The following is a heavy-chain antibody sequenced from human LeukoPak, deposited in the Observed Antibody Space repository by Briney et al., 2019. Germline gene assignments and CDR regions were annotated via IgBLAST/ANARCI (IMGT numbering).Heavy chain of an antibody. V-gene: IGHV1-69*04. CDR2: IIPILGIA. D-gene: IGHD5-24*01. J-gene: IGHJ4*02. CDR1: GGTFSSYA. CDR3: AREVEEMATIDY. Sequence: SVKVSCKASGGTFSSYAISWVRQAPGQGLEWMGRIIPILGIANYAQKFQGRVTITADKSTSTAYMELSSLRSEDTAVYYCAREVEEMATIDYWGQGTLVTVSS.